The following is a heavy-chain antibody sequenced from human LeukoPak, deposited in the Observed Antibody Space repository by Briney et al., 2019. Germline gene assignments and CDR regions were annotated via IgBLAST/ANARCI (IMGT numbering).Heavy chain of an antibody. V-gene: IGHV4-4*07. CDR1: GGSISSYY. CDR3: AREGSAVAGQGVDY. J-gene: IGHJ4*02. Sequence: SQTLSLTCTVSGGSISSYYCSWIRQPAGKGLEWIGRIYTSGSTNYHPSLKTRVTMSVDTSKNQFSLKLSSVTAADTAVYYCAREGSAVAGQGVDYWGQGTLVTVSS. D-gene: IGHD6-19*01. CDR2: IYTSGST.